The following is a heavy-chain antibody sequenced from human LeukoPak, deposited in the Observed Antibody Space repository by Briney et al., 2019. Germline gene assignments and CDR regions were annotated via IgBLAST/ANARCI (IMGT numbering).Heavy chain of an antibody. CDR3: ARDRLAITVAGTVDY. CDR2: ISGSGGST. CDR1: GFTFSSYA. V-gene: IGHV3-23*01. Sequence: PGGSLRLSCAASGFTFSSYAMSWVRQAPGKGLEWVSAISGSGGSTYYADSVQGRFTISRDNSKNTLYLQINSLRAEDTAVYYCARDRLAITVAGTVDYWGQGTLVTVSS. J-gene: IGHJ4*02. D-gene: IGHD6-19*01.